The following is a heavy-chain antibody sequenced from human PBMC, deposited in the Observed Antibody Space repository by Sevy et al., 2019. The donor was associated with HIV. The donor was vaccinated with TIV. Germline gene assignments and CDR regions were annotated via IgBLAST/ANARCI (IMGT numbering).Heavy chain of an antibody. J-gene: IGHJ4*02. CDR3: AKETGLRWLVGGYYFDY. CDR2: ISGSGGGT. Sequence: GGSLRLSCAASGFTFSSYAMSWVRQAPGKGLEWVSAISGSGGGTYYADSVKGRFTISRDNSKNTLYLQMNSLRAEDTAVYYWAKETGLRWLVGGYYFDYWGQGTLVTVSS. D-gene: IGHD6-19*01. V-gene: IGHV3-23*01. CDR1: GFTFSSYA.